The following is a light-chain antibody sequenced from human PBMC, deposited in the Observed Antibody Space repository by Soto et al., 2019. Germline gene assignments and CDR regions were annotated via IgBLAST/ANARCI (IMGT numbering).Light chain of an antibody. CDR2: GAS. V-gene: IGKV3-20*01. Sequence: EIVLTQSPGTLSLSPGERATLSCRASQSVSSGYLAWYQQKPGQAPRHLIYGASSRATGIPDRFSGSGSGTDFTLTISRLEPEDFAVYYCHQYDSSPLTFGGGTKVEIK. J-gene: IGKJ4*01. CDR3: HQYDSSPLT. CDR1: QSVSSGY.